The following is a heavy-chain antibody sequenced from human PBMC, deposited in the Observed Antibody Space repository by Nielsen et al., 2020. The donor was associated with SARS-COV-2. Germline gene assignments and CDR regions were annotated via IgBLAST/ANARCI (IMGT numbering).Heavy chain of an antibody. J-gene: IGHJ4*02. CDR1: GFTFGDYA. Sequence: SLKISCAASGFTFGDYAMHWVRQGPGKGLEWVSGISWNSGVIGYADSVKGRITISRDNAKNSLYLQMNSLRAEDTALYYCARSPYDWSHFDYWGQGTPVTVAS. V-gene: IGHV3-9*01. CDR3: ARSPYDWSHFDY. CDR2: ISWNSGVI. D-gene: IGHD5-12*01.